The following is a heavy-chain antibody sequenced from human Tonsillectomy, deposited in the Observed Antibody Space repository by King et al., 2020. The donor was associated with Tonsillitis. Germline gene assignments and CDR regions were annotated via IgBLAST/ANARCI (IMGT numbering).Heavy chain of an antibody. Sequence: QLQESGPGLVKPSETLSLTCTVSGSSISSSSYYWGWIRQPPGKGLEWIGSIYYSGSTYYNPSLKSRVTISVDTSKNQFSLKLSSVTAADTAVYYCARQSDRGGWSDLGYWGQGTLVTVSS. D-gene: IGHD6-19*01. CDR2: IYYSGST. CDR1: GSSISSSSYY. J-gene: IGHJ4*02. CDR3: ARQSDRGGWSDLGY. V-gene: IGHV4-39*01.